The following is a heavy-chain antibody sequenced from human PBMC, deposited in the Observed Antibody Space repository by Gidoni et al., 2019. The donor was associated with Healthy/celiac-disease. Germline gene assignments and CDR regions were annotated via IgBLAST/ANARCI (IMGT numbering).Heavy chain of an antibody. CDR1: GFTFDDYA. J-gene: IGHJ6*02. Sequence: EVQLVESGGGLVQPGRSLRLSCAASGFTFDDYAMHWVRQAPGKGLEWVSGISWNSGSIGYADSVKGRFTISRDNAKNSLYLQMNSLRAEDTALYYCARSWSNYYYYGMDVWGQGTTVTVSS. CDR2: ISWNSGSI. D-gene: IGHD2-8*02. V-gene: IGHV3-9*01. CDR3: ARSWSNYYYYGMDV.